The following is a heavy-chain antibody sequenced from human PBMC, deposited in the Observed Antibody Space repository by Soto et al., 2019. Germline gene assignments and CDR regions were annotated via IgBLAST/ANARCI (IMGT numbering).Heavy chain of an antibody. CDR3: ARVPTQYYDFWSGYYTDYYYGMDV. J-gene: IGHJ6*02. CDR1: GFTFSSYW. V-gene: IGHV3-7*01. D-gene: IGHD3-3*01. Sequence: LRLSCAASGFTFSSYWMSWVRQAPGKGLEWVANIKQDGSEKYYVDSVKGRFTISRDNAKNSLYLQMNSLRAEDTAVYYCARVPTQYYDFWSGYYTDYYYGMDVWGQGTTVTVSS. CDR2: IKQDGSEK.